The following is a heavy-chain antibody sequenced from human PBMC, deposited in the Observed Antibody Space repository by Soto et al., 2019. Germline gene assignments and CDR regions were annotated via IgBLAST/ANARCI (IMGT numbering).Heavy chain of an antibody. CDR1: GGSFSGYY. D-gene: IGHD6-6*01. J-gene: IGHJ4*02. Sequence: QVQLQQWGAGLLKPSETLSLTCAVYGGSFSGYYWSWIRHPPGKGLEWIGEINHSGSTNYNPSPKSRVTISVDTSKKQFSLKLSSVTAADTAVYYCARARRFTIAARYARLDYWGQGTLVNVSS. CDR2: INHSGST. V-gene: IGHV4-34*01. CDR3: ARARRFTIAARYARLDY.